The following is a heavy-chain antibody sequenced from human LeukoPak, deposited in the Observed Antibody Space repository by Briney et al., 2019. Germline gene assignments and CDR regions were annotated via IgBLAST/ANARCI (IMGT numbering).Heavy chain of an antibody. CDR3: AKDRLGTLDAFDI. CDR1: GFTFSSYG. V-gene: IGHV3-30*18. CDR2: ISYDGNNK. D-gene: IGHD3-9*01. J-gene: IGHJ3*02. Sequence: GGSLRLSCAASGFTFSSYGMHWVRQAPGTGLEWMAVISYDGNNKYYADSVKGRFTISRDNSKNTLYLQIDSLRAEDTAVYYCAKDRLGTLDAFDIWGQGTMVTVSS.